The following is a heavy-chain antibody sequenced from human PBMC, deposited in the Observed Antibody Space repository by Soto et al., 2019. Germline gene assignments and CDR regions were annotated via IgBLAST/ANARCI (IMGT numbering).Heavy chain of an antibody. V-gene: IGHV3-23*01. CDR3: AKYYMVTRSPFDY. D-gene: IGHD5-18*01. CDR2: ITSTVDRA. J-gene: IGHJ4*02. CDR1: GFTFSSYA. Sequence: GGSLRLSCAASGFTFSSYAMSWVRQAPGKGLERVSSITSTVDRAYYADSVKGWFTVSRDNSKNTLYLQMNSLRAEDTAVYYCAKYYMVTRSPFDYWGQGTLVTVSS.